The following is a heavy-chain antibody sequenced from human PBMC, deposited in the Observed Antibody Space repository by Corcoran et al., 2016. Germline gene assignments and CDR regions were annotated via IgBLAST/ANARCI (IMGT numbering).Heavy chain of an antibody. J-gene: IGHJ4*02. V-gene: IGHV3-30*18. CDR3: AKPYGSGTYFLFYYFDY. CDR1: GFTFGTYG. D-gene: IGHD3-10*01. CDR2: ISYDGTNE. Sequence: QVQLVESGGGVVQPGRSLRLSCAASGFTFGTYGMHWVRQAPGKGLEWVALISYDGTNEYYADSVKGRFTISRDNSKNTLYLQMNSLRAEDTAVYYCAKPYGSGTYFLFYYFDYWGQGTLFTVSS.